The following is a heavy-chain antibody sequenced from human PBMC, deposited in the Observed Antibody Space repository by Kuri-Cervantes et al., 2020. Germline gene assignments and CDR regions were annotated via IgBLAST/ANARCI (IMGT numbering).Heavy chain of an antibody. CDR1: GFTFSSYA. CDR2: ISYDGSNK. J-gene: IGHJ4*02. Sequence: GESLKISCAASGFTFSSYAMHWVRQAPGKGLEWVAVISYDGSNKYYADSVKGRFTISRDNSKNTLYLQMNSLRAEDTAVYYCANGHDTNCYNNWGQGTLVTVSS. D-gene: IGHD2-2*02. CDR3: ANGHDTNCYNN. V-gene: IGHV3-30-3*01.